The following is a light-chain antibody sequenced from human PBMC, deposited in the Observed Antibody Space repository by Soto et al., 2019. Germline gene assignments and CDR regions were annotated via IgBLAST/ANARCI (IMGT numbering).Light chain of an antibody. Sequence: EIVLTQSPGSLSLSPGERATLSCGASQSVSSKVAWYQQKPGQAPTLLISGASSRATGIPDRFSGSGSGTDFTLTISRLEPEDFALYYCQQYAGSPITFGQGTRLEIK. CDR1: QSVSSK. CDR2: GAS. J-gene: IGKJ5*01. CDR3: QQYAGSPIT. V-gene: IGKV3-20*01.